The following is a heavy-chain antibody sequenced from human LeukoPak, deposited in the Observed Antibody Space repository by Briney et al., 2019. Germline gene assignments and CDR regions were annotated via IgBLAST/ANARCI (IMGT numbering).Heavy chain of an antibody. CDR1: GFTFSSYG. Sequence: GGSLRLSCAASGFTFSSYGMHWVRQAPGKGLEWVAVISYDGSNKYYADSVKGRFTISRDNSKNTLYLQMNSLRAEDTAVYYCASLVVVAADWGQGTLVTVSS. J-gene: IGHJ4*02. CDR2: ISYDGSNK. CDR3: ASLVVVAAD. D-gene: IGHD2-15*01. V-gene: IGHV3-30*03.